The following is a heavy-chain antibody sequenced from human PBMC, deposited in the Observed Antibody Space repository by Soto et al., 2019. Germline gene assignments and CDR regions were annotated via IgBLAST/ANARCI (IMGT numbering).Heavy chain of an antibody. CDR1: GFTFSSYS. Sequence: ESGGGLVQPGGSLRLSCAASGFTFSSYSLNWVRQAPGKGLEWVSYITSSGTTVYYADSVRRRITISRDNAKNSLYLQMNSLRDDDTAVYYCARGSSNWAYYFDFWGQGTLVTVSS. CDR3: ARGSSNWAYYFDF. CDR2: ITSSGTTV. D-gene: IGHD6-13*01. J-gene: IGHJ4*02. V-gene: IGHV3-48*02.